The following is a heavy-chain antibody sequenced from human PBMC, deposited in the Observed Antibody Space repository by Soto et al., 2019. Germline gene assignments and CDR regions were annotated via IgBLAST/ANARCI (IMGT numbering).Heavy chain of an antibody. V-gene: IGHV1-3*01. CDR2: INAGNGNT. J-gene: IGHJ4*02. CDR3: ARSIVVVTALDY. CDR1: GYTFTGYA. D-gene: IGHD2-21*02. Sequence: ASVKVSCKASGYTFTGYAMHWVRQAPGQRLEWMGWINAGNGNTKYSQKFQGRVTITRDTSASTAYMELSSLRSEDTAVYYCARSIVVVTALDYWGPGTLVIVSS.